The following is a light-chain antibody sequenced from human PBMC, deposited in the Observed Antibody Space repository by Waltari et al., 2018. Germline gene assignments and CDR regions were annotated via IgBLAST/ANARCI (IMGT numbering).Light chain of an antibody. CDR3: QTGGHGTWV. CDR1: SGHSTNL. CDR2: VNSDGSH. Sequence: QLVLTQSPSASASLGASVKLTCTLSSGHSTNLIAWLQQQPEKGPRYLMNVNSDGSHNKGVGIPDRVSGSSSGAERYLTISSLQAEDEADYYCQTGGHGTWVFGGGTRLTVL. V-gene: IGLV4-69*01. J-gene: IGLJ3*02.